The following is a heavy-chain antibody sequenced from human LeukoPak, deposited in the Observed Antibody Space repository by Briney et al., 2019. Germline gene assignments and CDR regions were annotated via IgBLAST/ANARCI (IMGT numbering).Heavy chain of an antibody. D-gene: IGHD6-19*01. J-gene: IGHJ4*02. CDR2: IHYKGST. Sequence: SETLSLTCTISGDSINGHYWSWIRQPPGKRLEWIGDIHYKGSTNYNLSLKSRVTISVDTSKNHLSLNLTSVLAADTAIYYCARRDTGWNYCDYWGQGIQVTVSS. CDR1: GDSINGHY. CDR3: ARRDTGWNYCDY. V-gene: IGHV4-59*08.